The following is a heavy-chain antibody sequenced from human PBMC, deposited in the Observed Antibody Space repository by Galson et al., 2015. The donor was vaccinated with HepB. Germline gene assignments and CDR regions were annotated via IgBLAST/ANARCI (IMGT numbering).Heavy chain of an antibody. Sequence: SVKVSCKASGGIFNSYAISWVRQAPGQGLEWMGWISAYNGNTNYAQRLQGRVTMTTDTSTSTAYMELRSLRSDDTAVYYCARDLSEAVAGTNNWFDPWGQGTLVTVSS. J-gene: IGHJ5*02. D-gene: IGHD6-19*01. V-gene: IGHV1-18*01. CDR3: ARDLSEAVAGTNNWFDP. CDR1: GGIFNSYA. CDR2: ISAYNGNT.